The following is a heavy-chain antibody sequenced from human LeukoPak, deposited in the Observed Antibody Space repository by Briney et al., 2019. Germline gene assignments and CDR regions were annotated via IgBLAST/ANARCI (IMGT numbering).Heavy chain of an antibody. V-gene: IGHV1-46*01. CDR3: ARDPLNVVVVAATRRGRAFDI. D-gene: IGHD2-15*01. Sequence: ASLKVSCKASGYTFTSYYMHWVRQAPGQGLEWMGIINPSGGSTSYAQKFQGRVTMTRDTSTSAVYMELSSLRSEDTAVYYCARDPLNVVVVAATRRGRAFDIWGQGTMVTVSS. J-gene: IGHJ3*02. CDR1: GYTFTSYY. CDR2: INPSGGST.